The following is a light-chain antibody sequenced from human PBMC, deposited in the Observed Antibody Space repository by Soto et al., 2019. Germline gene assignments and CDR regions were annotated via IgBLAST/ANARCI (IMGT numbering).Light chain of an antibody. V-gene: IGLV2-14*01. CDR1: SSDVGGYNY. J-gene: IGLJ1*01. CDR2: DVS. Sequence: QSVLTQPAYVSGSPGQSITISCTGTSSDVGGYNYVSWYQQHPGKAPKLMIYDVSNRPSGVSNRFSGSKSGNTASLTISGLQAEDEADYYCSSYTSSRSPLVFGTGTKVTVL. CDR3: SSYTSSRSPLV.